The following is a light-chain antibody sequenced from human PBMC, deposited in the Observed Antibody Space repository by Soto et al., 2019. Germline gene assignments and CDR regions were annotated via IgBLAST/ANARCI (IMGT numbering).Light chain of an antibody. V-gene: IGKV3-15*01. CDR2: GAS. CDR1: QSVSSN. Sequence: DIVMTQSPATLSVSPGERATLSCRASQSVSSNLAWYQQKPGQTPRLLIYGASTRATGIPARFSASGSGAEFTLTISSLQSEDFAIYYCQQYNFWPQTFGQGTKVDIK. J-gene: IGKJ1*01. CDR3: QQYNFWPQT.